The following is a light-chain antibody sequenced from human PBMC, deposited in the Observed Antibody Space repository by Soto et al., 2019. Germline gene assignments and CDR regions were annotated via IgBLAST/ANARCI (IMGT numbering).Light chain of an antibody. CDR2: GAS. CDR1: RNINRK. Sequence: EIVMTQSPATLSVSPGERATLSCRASRNINRKLAWYQQKPGQAPRRLISGASTRATGIPARFSGSGSGTEVTRPIGSLQSEDVAVYYCRQYYDYPPLIFGGGTKVEIK. J-gene: IGKJ4*01. CDR3: RQYYDYPPLI. V-gene: IGKV3-15*01.